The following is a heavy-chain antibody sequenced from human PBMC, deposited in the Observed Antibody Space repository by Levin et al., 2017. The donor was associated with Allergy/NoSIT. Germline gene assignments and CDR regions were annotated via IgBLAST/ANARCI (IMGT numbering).Heavy chain of an antibody. J-gene: IGHJ4*02. CDR2: IYYSGST. V-gene: IGHV4-31*03. CDR1: GGSISSGGYY. CDR3: ARSTVVGFDY. Sequence: TSETLSLTCTVSGGSISSGGYYWSWIRQHPGKGLEWIGYIYYSGSTYYNPSLKSRVTISVDTSKNQFSLKLSSVTAADTAVYYCARSTVVGFDYWGQGTLVTVSS. D-gene: IGHD4-23*01.